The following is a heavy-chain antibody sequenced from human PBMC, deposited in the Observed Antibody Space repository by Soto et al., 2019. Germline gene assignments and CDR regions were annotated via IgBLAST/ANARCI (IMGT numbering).Heavy chain of an antibody. D-gene: IGHD3-10*01. CDR3: AKDSQPIWFGEGPDY. CDR2: MSYDGSNK. J-gene: IGHJ4*02. Sequence: QVQLVESGGGVVQPGRSLRLSCAASGFTFSNYGMHWVRQAPGKGLEWVAVMSYDGSNKYYADSVKGRFTISRDNSKNTLYLQMNSLRTEDTAIYYCAKDSQPIWFGEGPDYWGQGTLVTVSS. V-gene: IGHV3-30*18. CDR1: GFTFSNYG.